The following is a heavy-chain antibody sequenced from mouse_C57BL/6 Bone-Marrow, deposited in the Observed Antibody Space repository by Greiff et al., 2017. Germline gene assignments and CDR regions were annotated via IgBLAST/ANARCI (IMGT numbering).Heavy chain of an antibody. CDR3: ARDSHYGGGTYAMDY. V-gene: IGHV5-16*01. CDR2: INYDGSST. J-gene: IGHJ4*01. CDR1: GFTFSDYY. D-gene: IGHD1-1*01. Sequence: EVMLVESEGGLVQPGSSMKLSCTASGFTFSDYYMAWVRQVPEKGLEWVANINYDGSSTYYLDSLKSRFIISRDNAKNILYLQMSSLKSEDTATYYCARDSHYGGGTYAMDYWGQGTSVTVSS.